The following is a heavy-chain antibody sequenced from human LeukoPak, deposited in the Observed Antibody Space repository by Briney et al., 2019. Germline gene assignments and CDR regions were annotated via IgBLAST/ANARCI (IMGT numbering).Heavy chain of an antibody. Sequence: SETLSLTCTVSGGSISSYYWSWIRQPPGTGLEWIGYIYYSGSTNYNPSLKSRVTISVDTSKNQFSLKLSSVTAADTAVYYCARHPSLVRASLKYYYYYGMEACGQCTTV. CDR3: ARHPSLVRASLKYYYYYGMEA. V-gene: IGHV4-59*08. J-gene: IGHJ6*02. CDR2: IYYSGST. D-gene: IGHD2-2*01. CDR1: GGSISSYY.